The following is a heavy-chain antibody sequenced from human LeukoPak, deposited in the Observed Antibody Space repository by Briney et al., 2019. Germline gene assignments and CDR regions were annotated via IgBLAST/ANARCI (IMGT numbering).Heavy chain of an antibody. CDR1: GFTFSNHA. J-gene: IGHJ4*02. D-gene: IGHD1-26*01. CDR3: ARNLNSGSYYYFDY. Sequence: GRSLRLSCAASGFTFSNHAMAWVRQAPGKGLEWVSAIHSGGADTYYADSVKGRFTISRDNSKNTLSLQMNSLRPEDTALYYCARNLNSGSYYYFDYWGQGTLVTVSS. CDR2: IHSGGADT. V-gene: IGHV3-23*01.